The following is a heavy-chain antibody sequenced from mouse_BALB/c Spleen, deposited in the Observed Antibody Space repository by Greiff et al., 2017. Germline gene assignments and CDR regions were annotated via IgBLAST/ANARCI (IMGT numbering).Heavy chain of an antibody. V-gene: IGHV5-17*02. CDR1: GFTFSSFG. CDR3: ARNSLRYDGAMDY. CDR2: ISSGSSTI. Sequence: KLVESGGGLVQPGGSRKLSCAASGFTFSSFGMHWVRQAPEKGLEWVAYISSGSSTIYYADTVKGRFTISRDNPKNTLFLQMTSLRSEDTAMYYCARNSLRYDGAMDYWGQGTSVTVSS. D-gene: IGHD2-14*01. J-gene: IGHJ4*01.